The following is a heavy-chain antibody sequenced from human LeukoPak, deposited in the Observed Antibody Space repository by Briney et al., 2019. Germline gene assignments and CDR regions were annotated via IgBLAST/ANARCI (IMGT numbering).Heavy chain of an antibody. CDR2: ISYDGSNK. CDR3: ARVNVCPRCHFDY. V-gene: IGHV3-30*03. J-gene: IGHJ4*02. Sequence: PGGSLRLSCAASGFTFSSYGMHWVRQAPGKGLEWVAVISYDGSNKYYADSVKGRFTISRDNSKNTLYLQMNSLRAEDTAVYYCARVNVCPRCHFDYWGQGTLVTVSS. CDR1: GFTFSSYG. D-gene: IGHD3-16*01.